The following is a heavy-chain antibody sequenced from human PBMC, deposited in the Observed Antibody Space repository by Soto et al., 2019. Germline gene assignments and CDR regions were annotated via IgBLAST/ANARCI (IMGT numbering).Heavy chain of an antibody. D-gene: IGHD1-1*01. CDR2: INHAGST. V-gene: IGHV4-34*02. CDR1: GGSFSGYY. Sequence: QMQLQQWGAGLLKASETLSITCSVSGGSFSGYYWAWIRQPPGKGLEWIGEINHAGSTKYHPSLKSRVVLSVDLSNTHFSLRLRSVTAADTAVYFCARQSGPAYRYGMDIWGQGTTVTVSS. J-gene: IGHJ6*02. CDR3: ARQSGPAYRYGMDI.